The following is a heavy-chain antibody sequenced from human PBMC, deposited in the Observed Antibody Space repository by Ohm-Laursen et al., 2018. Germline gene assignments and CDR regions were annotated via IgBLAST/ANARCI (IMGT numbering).Heavy chain of an antibody. CDR2: INPSGGST. CDR3: ATLPMVRGVRDY. CDR1: GYTFTGYY. J-gene: IGHJ4*02. D-gene: IGHD3-10*01. Sequence: GSSVKVSCKASGYTFTGYYIHWVRQAPGQGLEWMGIINPSGGSTIYAQKFRGRVTMTRDTSTGTVYMDLSSLRSEDTAIYYCATLPMVRGVRDYWGQGTLVTISS. V-gene: IGHV1-46*01.